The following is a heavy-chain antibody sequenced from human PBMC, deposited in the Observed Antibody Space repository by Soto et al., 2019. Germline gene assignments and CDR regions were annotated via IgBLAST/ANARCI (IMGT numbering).Heavy chain of an antibody. CDR1: GFMFSTTD. D-gene: IGHD3-10*01. J-gene: IGHJ5*01. V-gene: IGHV3-23*01. CDR3: VKNSGWFNS. Sequence: PVGSLRLSCAASGFMFSTTDMSWARQAPGKGLEWVTTIEGSGTITYYADSVRGRFTISRDNSKNTVYLQMDSLTADDTAVYYCVKNSGWFNSWGQGTPVTVSS. CDR2: IEGSGTIT.